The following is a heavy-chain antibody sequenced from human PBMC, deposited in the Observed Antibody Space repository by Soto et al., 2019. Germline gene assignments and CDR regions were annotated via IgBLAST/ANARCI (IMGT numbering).Heavy chain of an antibody. CDR1: GFSLSSYGMG. D-gene: IGHD5-12*01. CDR2: IYWDDEK. Sequence: QITLKESGPTLVRPAQTLTLTCGFSGFSLSSYGMGVAWIRQPPGKALEWLALIYWDDEKRYSPSLKDRLAISKDTSSNQVVLTITNMDPGDTATYFCAHAGGYDLLTFDHWGPGTLVTVSS. J-gene: IGHJ4*02. V-gene: IGHV2-5*02. CDR3: AHAGGYDLLTFDH.